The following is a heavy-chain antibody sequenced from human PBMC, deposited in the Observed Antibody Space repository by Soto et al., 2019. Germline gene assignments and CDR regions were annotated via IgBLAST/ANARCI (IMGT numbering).Heavy chain of an antibody. Sequence: SVKVSCKASGYTFTGYYIHWVRQAPGQGLEWMGWTNPDNGGTKYAQQFQGRVTMTRDTSINTAYMWLSSLRSDDTAMYYCSRGNYAYVVPDYWGQGTLVTVYS. CDR3: SRGNYAYVVPDY. CDR1: GYTFTGYY. V-gene: IGHV1-2*02. J-gene: IGHJ4*02. D-gene: IGHD3-16*01. CDR2: TNPDNGGT.